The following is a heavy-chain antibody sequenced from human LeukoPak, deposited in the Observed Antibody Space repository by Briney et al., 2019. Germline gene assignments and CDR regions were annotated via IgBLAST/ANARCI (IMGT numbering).Heavy chain of an antibody. Sequence: SQTLSLTCTVSGGSISSGSYYWSWIRQPAGKGLEWIGRIYTSGSTNYNPSLKSRVTISIDTSKNQFSLKLSSVTAADTAVYYCARGYTIFGVITDDALDIWGQGTMVTVSS. CDR1: GGSISSGSYY. D-gene: IGHD3-3*01. CDR2: IYTSGST. V-gene: IGHV4-61*02. J-gene: IGHJ3*02. CDR3: ARGYTIFGVITDDALDI.